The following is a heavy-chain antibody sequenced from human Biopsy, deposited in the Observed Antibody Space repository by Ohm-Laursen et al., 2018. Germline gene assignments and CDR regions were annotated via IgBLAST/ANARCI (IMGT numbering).Heavy chain of an antibody. J-gene: IGHJ3*02. CDR3: AKHGSGWTGDDAFHI. V-gene: IGHV4-59*08. Sequence: SETLSLTCSASGGSISGSSWSWIRQAPGKGLEWIGYISYSRDTNYNPSLKSRITISVDTSKNQFSLKLTSVTAADPAVYYCAKHGSGWTGDDAFHIWGQGTMVTVSS. CDR1: GGSISGSS. D-gene: IGHD6-19*01. CDR2: ISYSRDT.